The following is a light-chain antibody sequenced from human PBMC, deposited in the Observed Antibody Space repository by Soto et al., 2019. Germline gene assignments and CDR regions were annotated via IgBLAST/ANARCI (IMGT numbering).Light chain of an antibody. CDR3: QHYNSYSEA. CDR1: QTISSW. V-gene: IGKV1-5*03. CDR2: KAS. Sequence: DIQMPQSPSTLSGSVGDRVTITCRASQTISSWLAWYQQKPGEAPKLLIYKASTLKSGVPSRFSGSGSGTEFTLTISSLQPDDFATYYCQHYNSYSEAFGQGTKVDTK. J-gene: IGKJ1*01.